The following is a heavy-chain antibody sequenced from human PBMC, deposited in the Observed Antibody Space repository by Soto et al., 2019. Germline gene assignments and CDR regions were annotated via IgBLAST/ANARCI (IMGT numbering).Heavy chain of an antibody. CDR3: AKDLLGPGRAYGMDV. V-gene: IGHV3-30*18. J-gene: IGHJ6*02. CDR2: ISYDGSNK. D-gene: IGHD7-27*01. CDR1: GFTFSSYG. Sequence: QVQLVESGGGVVQPGRSLRLSCAASGFTFSSYGMHWVRQAPGKGLEWVAVISYDGSNKYYADSVKGRFTISRDNSKNTLSLQMNSLRAEDTAVYYCAKDLLGPGRAYGMDVWGQRTTVTVSS.